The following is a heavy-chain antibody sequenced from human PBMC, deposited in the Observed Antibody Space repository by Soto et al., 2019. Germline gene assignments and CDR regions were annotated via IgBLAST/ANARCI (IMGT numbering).Heavy chain of an antibody. CDR2: INPSGGST. J-gene: IGHJ3*02. Sequence: ASVNVSCKASGYTFTSYYMHWVRQAPGQGLEWMGIINPSGGSTSYAQKFQGRVTMTRDTSTSTVYMELSSLRSEDTAVYYCAREGRRSGIVGAPTRAFDIWGQGTMVTVSS. CDR3: AREGRRSGIVGAPTRAFDI. V-gene: IGHV1-46*01. CDR1: GYTFTSYY. D-gene: IGHD1-26*01.